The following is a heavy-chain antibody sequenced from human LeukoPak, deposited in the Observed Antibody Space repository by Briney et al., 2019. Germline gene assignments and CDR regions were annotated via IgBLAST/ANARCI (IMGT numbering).Heavy chain of an antibody. CDR1: GGSFSGYY. D-gene: IGHD2-15*01. Sequence: TSETLSLTCAVYGGSFSGYYWSWIRQPPGKGLGWIGEINHSGSTNYNPSLKSRVTISVDTSKNQFSLKLSSVTAADTAVYYCASDLKDTVAFDIWGQGTMVTVSS. CDR3: ASDLKDTVAFDI. V-gene: IGHV4-34*01. CDR2: INHSGST. J-gene: IGHJ3*02.